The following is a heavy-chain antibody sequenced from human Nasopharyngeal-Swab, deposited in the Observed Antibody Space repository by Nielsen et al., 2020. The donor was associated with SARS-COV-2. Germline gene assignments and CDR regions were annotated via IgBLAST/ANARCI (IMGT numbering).Heavy chain of an antibody. D-gene: IGHD5-18*01. CDR2: IYSGGST. CDR1: GFTVSSNY. Sequence: GESLKISCAASGFTVSSNYMSWVRQAPGKGLEWVSVIYSGGSTYYADSVKGRFTISRDNSKNTLYLQMNGLRAEDTAVYYCAREPRGYSGWFDPWGQGTLVTVSS. CDR3: AREPRGYSGWFDP. V-gene: IGHV3-53*01. J-gene: IGHJ5*02.